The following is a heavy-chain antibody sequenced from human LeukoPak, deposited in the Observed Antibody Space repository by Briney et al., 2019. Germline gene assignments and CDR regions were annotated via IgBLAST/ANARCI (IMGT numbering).Heavy chain of an antibody. CDR3: ARDTETGVFDY. J-gene: IGHJ4*02. V-gene: IGHV3-30*04. CDR2: ISYDGSNK. D-gene: IGHD3-10*01. CDR1: GFTFSSYA. Sequence: GGSLRLSCAASGFTFSSYAMHWVRQAPGKGLEWVAVISYDGSNKYYADSVKGRFTISRDNSKNTLYLQMNSLRAEDTAVYYCARDTETGVFDYWGQGTLVTVSS.